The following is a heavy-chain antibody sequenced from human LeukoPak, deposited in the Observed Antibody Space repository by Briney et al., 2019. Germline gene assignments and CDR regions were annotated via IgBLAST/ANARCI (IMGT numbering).Heavy chain of an antibody. D-gene: IGHD1-26*01. V-gene: IGHV3-15*01. Sequence: PGGSLRLSCAASGFTFSNAWMSWVRQAPGKGLEWVGRIKSKTDGGTTDYAAPVKGRFTISRDDSKNTLYLQMNSLKTEDTAVYYCTTDWTWFNVGAHDAFDIWGQGTMVTVSS. J-gene: IGHJ3*02. CDR3: TTDWTWFNVGAHDAFDI. CDR2: IKSKTDGGTT. CDR1: GFTFSNAW.